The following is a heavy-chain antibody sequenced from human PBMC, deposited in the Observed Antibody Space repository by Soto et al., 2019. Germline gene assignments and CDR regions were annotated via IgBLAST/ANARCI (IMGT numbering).Heavy chain of an antibody. CDR3: AMVDVYVTPSPQDV. Sequence: QVQLVQSGAEVKNPGASVKVSCKASGYRFTSYGIGWVRQAPGQGLEWMGWINAYNGNTNYAQNLQGRVTLTTDTSTSTAYMELRSLRSNDTAVYYCAMVDVYVTPSPQDVWGQGTTDTVSS. CDR2: INAYNGNT. V-gene: IGHV1-18*01. J-gene: IGHJ6*02. CDR1: GYRFTSYG. D-gene: IGHD3-16*01.